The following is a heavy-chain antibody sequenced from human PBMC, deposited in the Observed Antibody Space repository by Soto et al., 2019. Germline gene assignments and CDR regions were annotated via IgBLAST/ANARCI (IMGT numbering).Heavy chain of an antibody. Sequence: HPGGSLRLSCAASGFTFSSYGMHWVRQAPGKGLEWVAVISYDGSNKYYADSVKGRFTISRDNAKNTVDLQMNSLRAEDTAVYYCARGGSTGNWFDPWGQGTQVTVSS. D-gene: IGHD3-9*01. J-gene: IGHJ5*02. CDR1: GFTFSSYG. V-gene: IGHV3-30*03. CDR3: ARGGSTGNWFDP. CDR2: ISYDGSNK.